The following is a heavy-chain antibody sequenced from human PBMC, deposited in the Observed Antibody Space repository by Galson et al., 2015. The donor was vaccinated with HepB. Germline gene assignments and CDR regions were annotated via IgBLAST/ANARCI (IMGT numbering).Heavy chain of an antibody. J-gene: IGHJ4*02. D-gene: IGHD2-2*01. CDR2: ISYDGSNK. CDR1: GFTFSSYA. V-gene: IGHV3-30-3*01. CDR3: AREVCSSTSCYLFDY. Sequence: SLRLSCAASGFTFSSYAMHWVRQAPGKGLEWVALISYDGSNKYYADSVKGRFTISRDNSKNTLYLQMNSLRAEDTAVYYCAREVCSSTSCYLFDYWGQGTLVTVSS.